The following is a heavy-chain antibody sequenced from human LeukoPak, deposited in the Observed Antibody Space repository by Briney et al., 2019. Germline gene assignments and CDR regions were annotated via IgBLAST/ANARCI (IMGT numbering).Heavy chain of an antibody. CDR2: IYHSGST. CDR1: GGSISSSNW. J-gene: IGHJ5*02. CDR3: ARGGEAFAWLRVGGGSWFDP. V-gene: IGHV4-4*02. D-gene: IGHD5-12*01. Sequence: PSGTLSLTCAVSGGSISSSNWWSWVRQPPGKGLEWIGDIYHSGSTNYNPSLKSRVTISVDKSKNQFSLKLSSVTAADTAVYYGARGGEAFAWLRVGGGSWFDPWGQGTLVTVSS.